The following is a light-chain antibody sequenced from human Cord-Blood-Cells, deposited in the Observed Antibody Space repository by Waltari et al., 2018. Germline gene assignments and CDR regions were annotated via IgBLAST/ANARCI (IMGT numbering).Light chain of an antibody. CDR3: QQYNNWPYS. CDR1: QSVSSN. J-gene: IGKJ2*03. V-gene: IGKV3-15*01. CDR2: GAS. Sequence: IVTTQSPATLSVSPAERATLSCRASQSVSSNLTWYQQKPGQAPRLLIYGASSRATGIPARFSGSGSGTEFTLTISSLQSEDFAVYYCQQYNNWPYSFGQGTKLEIK.